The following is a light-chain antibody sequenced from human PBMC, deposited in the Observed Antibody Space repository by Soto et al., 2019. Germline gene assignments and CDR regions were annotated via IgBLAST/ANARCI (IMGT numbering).Light chain of an antibody. CDR1: KLGDKY. CDR3: QAWDSSTAGVV. Sequence: SHELTQPPSVSVSPGQTASITCSGDKLGDKYACWYQQKPGQSPVLVIYQDNKRPSGIPERFSGSNSGNTATLTISGTQAMDEADYYCQAWDSSTAGVVFGGGTKLTVL. CDR2: QDN. V-gene: IGLV3-1*01. J-gene: IGLJ2*01.